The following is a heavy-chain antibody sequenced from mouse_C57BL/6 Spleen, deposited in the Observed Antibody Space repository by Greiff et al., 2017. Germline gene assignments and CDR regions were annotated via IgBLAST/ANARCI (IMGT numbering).Heavy chain of an antibody. D-gene: IGHD3-2*02. V-gene: IGHV1-64*01. CDR3: AREAQAPWFAY. J-gene: IGHJ3*01. CDR2: IHPNSGST. CDR1: GYTFTSYW. Sequence: QVQLQQSGAELVKPGASVKLSCKASGYTFTSYWMHWVKQRPGQGLEWIGMIHPNSGSTNYNEKFKSKATLTVDKSSSTAYMQLSSLTSEDSAVYYCAREAQAPWFAYWGQGTLVTVSA.